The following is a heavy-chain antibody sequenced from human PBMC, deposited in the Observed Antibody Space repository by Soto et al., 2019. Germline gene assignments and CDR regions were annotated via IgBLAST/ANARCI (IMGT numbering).Heavy chain of an antibody. CDR2: ISYDGSNK. Sequence: QVQLVESGGGVVQPGRSLRLSCAASGFTFSSYAMHWVRQAPGKGLEWVAVISYDGSNKYYADSVKGRFTISRDNSKNTLYLQMNSLRAEDTAVYYCARDVRQLFRVYYYYGMDVWGQGTTVSVSS. J-gene: IGHJ6*02. CDR3: ARDVRQLFRVYYYYGMDV. V-gene: IGHV3-30-3*01. D-gene: IGHD6-6*01. CDR1: GFTFSSYA.